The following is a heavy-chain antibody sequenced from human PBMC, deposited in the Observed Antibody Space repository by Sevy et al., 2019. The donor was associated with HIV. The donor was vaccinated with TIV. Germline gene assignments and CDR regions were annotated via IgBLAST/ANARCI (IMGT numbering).Heavy chain of an antibody. V-gene: IGHV3-23*01. CDR2: ISGSTIDT. Sequence: GGSLRLSCAASGFTFGNYAMNWVRQAPGKGLEWVSSISGSTIDTSYADSVKGRFTISRDNSQNTLYLEMNSLRAEDTAVCYCAKDRTYSHSWYYLDHWGQGTLVTVSS. J-gene: IGHJ4*02. D-gene: IGHD6-13*01. CDR3: AKDRTYSHSWYYLDH. CDR1: GFTFGNYA.